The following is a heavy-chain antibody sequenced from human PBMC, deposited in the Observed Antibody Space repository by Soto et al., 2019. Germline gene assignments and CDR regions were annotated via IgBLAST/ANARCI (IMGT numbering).Heavy chain of an antibody. V-gene: IGHV3-33*01. CDR1: GFTFSSYS. CDR2: IWYDGSNK. CDR3: ARDGGHGSGSYSYYYGMDV. Sequence: GGSLRLSCAASGFTFSSYSMHWVRQAPGKGLEWVAVIWYDGSNKYYADSVKGRLTISRDNSKNTLYLQKNSLRAEETAVYDGARDGGHGSGSYSYYYGMDVWGQGTTGTVSS. D-gene: IGHD3-10*01. J-gene: IGHJ6*02.